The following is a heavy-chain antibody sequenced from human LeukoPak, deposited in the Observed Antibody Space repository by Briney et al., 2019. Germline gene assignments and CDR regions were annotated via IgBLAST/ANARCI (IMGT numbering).Heavy chain of an antibody. V-gene: IGHV3-48*01. CDR2: ISSSSSSI. J-gene: IGHJ5*02. CDR1: GFTFSSYN. CDR3: ARGQENYYDSSGYYSWFDP. Sequence: GGSLRLSCAASGFTFSSYNLHWVRQAPGKGLEWVSYISSSSSSIYYADAVKGRFTISRDNAKNSLYLQMSSLRAEDTAVYYCARGQENYYDSSGYYSWFDPWGQGTLVTVSS. D-gene: IGHD3-22*01.